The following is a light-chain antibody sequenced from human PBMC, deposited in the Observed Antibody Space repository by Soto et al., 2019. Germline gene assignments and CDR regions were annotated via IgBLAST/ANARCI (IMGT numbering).Light chain of an antibody. CDR2: GAS. CDR3: QQYGSSPYT. J-gene: IGKJ2*01. V-gene: IGKV3-20*01. CDR1: QSVRSSD. Sequence: EIVLTQSPGTLSLSPGERATHACRASQSVRSSDLAWYQQKPGQAPRLLIYGASSRATGIPDRFSGSGSGTDFTLTISRLEPEDFAVYYCQQYGSSPYTFGQGTKLEIK.